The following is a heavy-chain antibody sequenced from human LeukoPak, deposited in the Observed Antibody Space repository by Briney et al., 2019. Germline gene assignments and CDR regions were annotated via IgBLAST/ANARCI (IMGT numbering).Heavy chain of an antibody. CDR3: ARTDAYGAANP. Sequence: GGSLRLSCAASGFTFSSYAMSWVRQAPGKGLEWVSAISGSGGSTYYADSVKGRFTISRDNSKNTLYLQMNSLRAEDTAIYYCARTDAYGAANPWGQGTVVTVSS. CDR2: ISGSGGST. J-gene: IGHJ5*02. D-gene: IGHD4/OR15-4a*01. V-gene: IGHV3-23*01. CDR1: GFTFSSYA.